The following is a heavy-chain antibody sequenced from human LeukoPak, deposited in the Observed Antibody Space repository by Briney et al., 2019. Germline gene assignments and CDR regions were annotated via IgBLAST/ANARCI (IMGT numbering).Heavy chain of an antibody. CDR2: INHSGST. CDR1: GGSFSGYY. D-gene: IGHD2-21*01. J-gene: IGHJ4*02. V-gene: IGHV4-34*01. CDR3: AGYCGGDRYPLNRIDY. Sequence: SETLSLTCAVYGGSFSGYYWSWIRQPPGKGLEWIGEINHSGSTNYNPSLKSRVTISVDTSKNQFSLKLSSVTAADTALYYCAGYCGGDRYPLNRIDYWGQGTLVTVSS.